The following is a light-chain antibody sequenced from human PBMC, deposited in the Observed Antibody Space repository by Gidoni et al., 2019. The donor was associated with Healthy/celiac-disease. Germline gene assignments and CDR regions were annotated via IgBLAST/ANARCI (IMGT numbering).Light chain of an antibody. CDR1: SYNIGAGYD. J-gene: IGLJ1*01. CDR3: QSYDSSLSGYV. V-gene: IGLV1-40*01. Sequence: QSLLTHPPSVSGAPGQRVTIPCTGSSYNIGAGYDVHWYQQLPGTAPKLLIYGNSNRPSGVPDRFSGSKSGTSASLAITGLQAEDEADYYCQSYDSSLSGYVFGTGTKVTVL. CDR2: GNS.